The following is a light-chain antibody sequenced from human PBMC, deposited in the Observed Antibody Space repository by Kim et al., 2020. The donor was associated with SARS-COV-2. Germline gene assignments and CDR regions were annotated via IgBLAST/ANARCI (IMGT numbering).Light chain of an antibody. V-gene: IGLV3-21*04. Sequence: ASVKTATIPRGGHGMGAKSVHWYQQKPGHGAVLVLYYDTDRPSGIPERVSASNSGSTATLTVSRVEAGDEADYYCQVWDSGSDHWVFGGGTQLTVL. J-gene: IGLJ3*02. CDR2: YDT. CDR3: QVWDSGSDHWV. CDR1: GMGAKS.